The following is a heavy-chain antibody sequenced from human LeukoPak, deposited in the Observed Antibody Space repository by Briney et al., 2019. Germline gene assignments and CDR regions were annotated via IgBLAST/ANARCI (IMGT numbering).Heavy chain of an antibody. J-gene: IGHJ3*02. D-gene: IGHD5-18*01. V-gene: IGHV4-34*01. CDR1: GGSFSGYY. CDR2: INHSGST. Sequence: PSETLSLTCAVYGGSFSGYYWSWIRQPPGKGLEWIGEINHSGSTNYNPSLKSRVTISVDTSKNQFSLKLSSVTAADTAVYYCAREREAMAFEHDAFDIWGQGTMVTVSS. CDR3: AREREAMAFEHDAFDI.